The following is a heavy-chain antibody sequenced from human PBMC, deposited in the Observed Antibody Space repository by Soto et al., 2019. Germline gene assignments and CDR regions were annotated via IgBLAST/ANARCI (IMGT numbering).Heavy chain of an antibody. Sequence: PGESLKISCKGSGYSFTSYWIGWVRQMPGKGLEWMGIIYPGDSDTRYSPSFQGQVTILADKSISTAYLQWSSLKASDTAMYYCARTSAAGKNYYAMDVWGQGTTVTVS. CDR3: ARTSAAGKNYYAMDV. V-gene: IGHV5-51*01. J-gene: IGHJ6*02. CDR1: GYSFTSYW. CDR2: IYPGDSDT. D-gene: IGHD6-13*01.